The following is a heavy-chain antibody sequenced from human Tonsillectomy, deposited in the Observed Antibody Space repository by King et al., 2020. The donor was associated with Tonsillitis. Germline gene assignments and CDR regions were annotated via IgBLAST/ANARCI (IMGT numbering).Heavy chain of an antibody. CDR1: GYTFTSYH. CDR3: ARVYGVSVTGALYY. J-gene: IGHJ4*02. Sequence: QLVQSGAEVKKPGASVKVSCKASGYTFTSYHVHWVRQAPGQGLEWMGMVNPTTAYAQKFQGRVTMTRDTSTSTVYMELSSLRSDDTAVYYCARVYGVSVTGALYYWGQGTLVTVSS. CDR2: VNPTT. V-gene: IGHV1-46*03. D-gene: IGHD6-19*01.